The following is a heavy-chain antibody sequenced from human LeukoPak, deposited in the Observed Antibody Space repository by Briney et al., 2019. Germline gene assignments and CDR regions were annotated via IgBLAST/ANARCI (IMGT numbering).Heavy chain of an antibody. CDR3: ARIRRYDDDGFRPGWVYWYFDV. CDR1: GRPICGYY. D-gene: IGHD5-24*01. J-gene: IGHJ2*01. CDR2: IYYNGST. V-gene: IGHV4-59*01. Sequence: SETLSLMCSVSGRPICGYYWRWIRQPPGKGVEGIGFIYYNGSTNYNPSLKSRITISVDTSKNQFSLKLNSVTAADTAIFYCARIRRYDDDGFRPGWVYWYFDVWGRGTLVTVSS.